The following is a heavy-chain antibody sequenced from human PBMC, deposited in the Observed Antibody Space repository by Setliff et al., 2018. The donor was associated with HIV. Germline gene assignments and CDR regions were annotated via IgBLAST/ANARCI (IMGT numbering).Heavy chain of an antibody. V-gene: IGHV4-31*03. CDR1: GSSVRSGGYS. J-gene: IGHJ4*02. CDR2: IYYSGNT. D-gene: IGHD1-26*01. CDR3: ARGRSATNDFDY. Sequence: SETLSLTCTVSGSSVRSGGYSWNWIRQHPEKGLEWIGYIYYSGNTYYNPSLKSRITISGDTSKNQFYLSLSSATAADTAVYYCARGRSATNDFDYWGRGTLVTVSS.